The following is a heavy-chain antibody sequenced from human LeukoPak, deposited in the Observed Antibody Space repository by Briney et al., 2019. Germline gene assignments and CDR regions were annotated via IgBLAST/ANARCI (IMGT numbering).Heavy chain of an antibody. D-gene: IGHD1-26*01. CDR1: GFTFSDYY. CDR3: ASRDPAGI. V-gene: IGHV3-11*06. CDR2: ITHTGSHT. J-gene: IGHJ4*02. Sequence: GGSLRLSCAASGFTFSDYYMSWIRQAPGKGLEWVSDITHTGSHTNYADSVTGRFTISRDNAKNSLYLQMNSLRAEETAVYYSASRDPAGIWGQGTLVTVSS.